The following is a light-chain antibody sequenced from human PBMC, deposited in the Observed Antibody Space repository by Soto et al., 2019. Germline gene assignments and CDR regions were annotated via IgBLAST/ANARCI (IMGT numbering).Light chain of an antibody. CDR1: SSNIGSNY. CDR3: AAWDDSLRGVV. J-gene: IGLJ2*01. CDR2: RNN. Sequence: QSVLTQPPSASGTPGQRVTTSCSGSSSNIGSNYVYSYQQLPGPAPKLLIYRNNQRPSGVPDRFSGSKSGTSASLAISGLRSEDEADYYCAAWDDSLRGVVFGGGTKLTVL. V-gene: IGLV1-47*01.